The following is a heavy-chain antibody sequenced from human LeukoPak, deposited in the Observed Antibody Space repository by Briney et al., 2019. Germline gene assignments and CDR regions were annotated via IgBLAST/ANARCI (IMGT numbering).Heavy chain of an antibody. V-gene: IGHV3-11*01. D-gene: IGHD3-10*01. Sequence: GGSLRLSCAASGFTFSDYYMSWIRQAPGKGLEWVSYISSSGSTIYYADSVKGRFTISRDNAKNSLYLQMNSLRAEDTAVYYCARDSGPAAPRVPLKNWGQGTLVTVSS. CDR2: ISSSGSTI. J-gene: IGHJ4*02. CDR3: ARDSGPAAPRVPLKN. CDR1: GFTFSDYY.